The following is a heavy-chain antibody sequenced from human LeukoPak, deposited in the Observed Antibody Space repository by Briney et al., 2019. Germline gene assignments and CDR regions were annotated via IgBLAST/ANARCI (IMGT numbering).Heavy chain of an antibody. CDR3: AKDQVAGTLDY. CDR1: GFTFSSYW. J-gene: IGHJ4*02. V-gene: IGHV3-23*01. CDR2: ISGSGGST. D-gene: IGHD6-19*01. Sequence: GGSLRLSCAASGFTFSSYWMHWVRQAPGKGLEWVSAISGSGGSTYYADSVKGRFTISRDNSKNTLYLQMNSLRAEDTAVYYCAKDQVAGTLDYWGQGTLVTVSS.